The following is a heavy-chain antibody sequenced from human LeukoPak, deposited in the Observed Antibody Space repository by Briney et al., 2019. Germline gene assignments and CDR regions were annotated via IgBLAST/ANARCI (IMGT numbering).Heavy chain of an antibody. CDR1: GGSINTHY. CDR3: ARLDWGSRGSGSFDI. Sequence: PSETLSLTCTVSGGSINTHYWSWIRQPAGERLEWIGRIYSSGSSNYSPSLKSRVTMSVDTSKNQFSLKLSSVTAADTAVYFCARLDWGSRGSGSFDIWGQGTLVIVSS. J-gene: IGHJ4*02. V-gene: IGHV4-4*07. CDR2: IYSSGSS. D-gene: IGHD7-27*01.